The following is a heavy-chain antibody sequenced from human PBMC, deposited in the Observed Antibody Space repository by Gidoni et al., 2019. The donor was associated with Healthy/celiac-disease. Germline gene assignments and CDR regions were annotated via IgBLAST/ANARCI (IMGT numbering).Heavy chain of an antibody. CDR3: ARVLLWFGEETYGMDV. J-gene: IGHJ6*02. CDR2: IWDDGRNK. V-gene: IGHV3-33*01. D-gene: IGHD3-10*01. Sequence: QVQLVESGGGVVQPGRSLTLSCAASGFTFSSYGMHWVRQGPGKGLEWGEVIWDDGRNKYYADSVKGRFTISRDNSKNTLYLQMNSLRAEDTAVYYCARVLLWFGEETYGMDVWGQGTTVTVSS. CDR1: GFTFSSYG.